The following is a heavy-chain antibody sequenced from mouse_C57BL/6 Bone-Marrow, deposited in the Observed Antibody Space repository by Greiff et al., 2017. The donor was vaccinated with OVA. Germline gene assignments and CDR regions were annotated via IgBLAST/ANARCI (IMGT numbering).Heavy chain of an antibody. V-gene: IGHV5-6*01. Sequence: EVKLVESGGDLVKPGGSLKLSCAASGFTFSSYGMSWVRQTPDKRLEWVATTSSGGSYTYYPDSVKGRFTISRDNAKNTLYLQMSSLKSEDTAMYYCARPTAQATWNAYWGQGTLVTVSA. D-gene: IGHD3-2*02. CDR1: GFTFSSYG. CDR2: TSSGGSYT. J-gene: IGHJ3*01. CDR3: ARPTAQATWNAY.